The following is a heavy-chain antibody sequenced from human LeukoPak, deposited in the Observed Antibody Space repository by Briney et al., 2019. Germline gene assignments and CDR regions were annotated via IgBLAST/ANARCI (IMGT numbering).Heavy chain of an antibody. V-gene: IGHV3-30*02. Sequence: PGGSLRLSCTASGFIFNTYSMTWVRQAPGKGLEWVAFIRYNGSDQYYADSVKGRFTISRDNSNHILYLQMNSLRAEDTAVYFCAKGYGESHFDSWGQGTLVTVSS. CDR3: AKGYGESHFDS. CDR2: IRYNGSDQ. D-gene: IGHD7-27*01. J-gene: IGHJ4*02. CDR1: GFIFNTYS.